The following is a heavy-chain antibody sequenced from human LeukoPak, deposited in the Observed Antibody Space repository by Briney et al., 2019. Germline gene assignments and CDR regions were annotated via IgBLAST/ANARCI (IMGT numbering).Heavy chain of an antibody. D-gene: IGHD1-26*01. V-gene: IGHV4-59*01. J-gene: IGHJ4*02. CDR1: GGSISSYY. CDR2: IYYSRST. Sequence: SETLSLTCTVSGGSISSYYWIWIRQPPGKGLEWIGYIYYSRSTIYSPSLQGRVTILIDASKNQFSLNLSSVTAADTAVYYCARSGVGGAYWGQGTLVTVSS. CDR3: ARSGVGGAY.